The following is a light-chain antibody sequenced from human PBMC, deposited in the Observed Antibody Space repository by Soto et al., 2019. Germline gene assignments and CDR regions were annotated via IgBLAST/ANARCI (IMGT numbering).Light chain of an antibody. CDR2: AAS. J-gene: IGKJ1*01. Sequence: DIQLTQSPSFLSASVGDRVTITCRASQGISSFLAWYQQKPGEAPNLLIYAASTLQSGVPSRFSGSGSGTEVSLAISSLQPEDFATYYCQQVNTYPWTFGQGTKVDIK. CDR1: QGISSF. CDR3: QQVNTYPWT. V-gene: IGKV1-9*01.